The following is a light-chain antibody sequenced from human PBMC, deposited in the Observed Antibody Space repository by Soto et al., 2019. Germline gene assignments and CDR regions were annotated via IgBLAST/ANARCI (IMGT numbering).Light chain of an antibody. Sequence: EIVLTQSPATLSLSPGERATLSCRASQSVTSYLAGYQQKPGQAPRLLIYDASNRATGIPARFSGSGSGTDFTLTISSREPADFAVYYCLQRSNWPPVTFGHGTKLEIK. V-gene: IGKV3-11*01. J-gene: IGKJ2*01. CDR2: DAS. CDR1: QSVTSY. CDR3: LQRSNWPPVT.